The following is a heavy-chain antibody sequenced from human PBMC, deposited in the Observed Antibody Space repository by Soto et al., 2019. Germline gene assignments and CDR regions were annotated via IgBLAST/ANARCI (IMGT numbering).Heavy chain of an antibody. V-gene: IGHV3-23*01. Sequence: GALRLSCSASGFTCSTYPMSLVLQAPGKGLDWVSGISGSGISTYYTDSVKGRFTISRDNSKNTVFLQMNSLRDEDTAVYYCVKPPVITASYYYYDMDVWGQGTTVTFSS. J-gene: IGHJ6*02. CDR1: GFTCSTYP. CDR2: ISGSGIST. CDR3: VKPPVITASYYYYDMDV. D-gene: IGHD4-4*01.